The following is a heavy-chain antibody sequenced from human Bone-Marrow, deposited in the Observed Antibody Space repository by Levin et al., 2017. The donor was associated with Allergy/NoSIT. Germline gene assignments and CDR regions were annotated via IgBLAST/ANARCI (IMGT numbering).Heavy chain of an antibody. CDR2: ISDSGGRT. CDR3: AREIRGSEGTF. J-gene: IGHJ4*02. V-gene: IGHV3-23*01. CDR1: GFTFRSSA. Sequence: GGSLRLSCAASGFTFRSSAMSWVRQAPGKGLEWVSGISDSGGRTDYADSVKGRFTISRDNSKNSLYLQMNSLRAEDTAVYYCAREIRGSEGTFWGQGTLVTVSS. D-gene: IGHD1-26*01.